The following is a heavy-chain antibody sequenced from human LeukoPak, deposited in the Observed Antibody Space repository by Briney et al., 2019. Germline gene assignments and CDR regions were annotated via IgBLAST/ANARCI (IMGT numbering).Heavy chain of an antibody. J-gene: IGHJ4*02. D-gene: IGHD3-22*01. CDR1: GGSISSSSYY. V-gene: IGHV4-39*07. CDR3: ARVTGYMIEDYFDY. Sequence: SETLSLTCTVSGGSISSSSYYWGWIRQPPGKGLEWIGSIYYSGSTNYNPSLKSRVTTSVETSKNQFSLKLSSVTAADTAVYYCARVTGYMIEDYFDYWGQGTLVTVSS. CDR2: IYYSGST.